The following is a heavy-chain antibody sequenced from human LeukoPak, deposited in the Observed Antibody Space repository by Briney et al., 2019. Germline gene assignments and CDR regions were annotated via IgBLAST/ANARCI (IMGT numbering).Heavy chain of an antibody. D-gene: IGHD3-16*02. CDR3: ARTLYDYVWGSYRHFDY. J-gene: IGHJ4*02. Sequence: GGSLRLSCAAPGFTVSSNYMSWVRQAPGKGLEWVSVIYSGGSTYYADSVKGRFTISRDNSKNTLYLQMNSLRAEDTAVYYCARTLYDYVWGSYRHFDYWGQGTLVTVSS. CDR1: GFTVSSNY. V-gene: IGHV3-66*01. CDR2: IYSGGST.